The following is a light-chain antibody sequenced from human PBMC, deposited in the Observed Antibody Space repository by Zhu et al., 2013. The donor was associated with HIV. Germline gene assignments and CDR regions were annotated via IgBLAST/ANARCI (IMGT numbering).Light chain of an antibody. CDR3: QQYYSFVT. V-gene: IGKV1-5*03. J-gene: IGKJ4*01. Sequence: DIQMTQSPSTVSVSVGDRVSITCRASQSVSDRLAWYQQKPGKAPRLLIHGASSLERGVPPRFSGSGSGTDFTLTISYLQPDDFATYLNCQQYYSFVTFGGGTKVEIK. CDR1: QSVSDR. CDR2: GAS.